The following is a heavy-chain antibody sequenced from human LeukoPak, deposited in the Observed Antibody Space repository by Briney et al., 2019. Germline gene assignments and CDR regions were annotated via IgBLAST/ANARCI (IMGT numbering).Heavy chain of an antibody. CDR1: GGSISSSSYY. V-gene: IGHV4-39*07. CDR2: IYYSGST. CDR3: ARDRVRGSSNPYFDY. D-gene: IGHD1-26*01. Sequence: PSETLSLTCTVSGGSISSSSYYWGWIRQPPGKGLEWIGSIYYSGSTYYNPSLKSRVTISVDTSKNRFSLKLSSVTAADTAVYYCARDRVRGSSNPYFDYWGQGTLVTVSS. J-gene: IGHJ4*02.